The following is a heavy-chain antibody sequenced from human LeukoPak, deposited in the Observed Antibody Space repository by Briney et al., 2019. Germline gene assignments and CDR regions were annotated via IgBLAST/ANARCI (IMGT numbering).Heavy chain of an antibody. CDR3: ARDGHFLYLPDSSGYDY. CDR2: ISAYNGNT. J-gene: IGHJ4*02. CDR1: GYTFTSYE. D-gene: IGHD3-22*01. Sequence: ASVKVSCKASGYTFTSYEINWVRQAPGQGLEWMGWISAYNGNTNYAQKLQGRVTMTTDTSTSTAYMELRSLRSDDTAVYYCARDGHFLYLPDSSGYDYWGQGTLVTVSS. V-gene: IGHV1-18*01.